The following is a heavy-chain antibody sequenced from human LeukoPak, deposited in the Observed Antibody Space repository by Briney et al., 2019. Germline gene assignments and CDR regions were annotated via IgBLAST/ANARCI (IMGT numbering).Heavy chain of an antibody. CDR1: GYTFTNYT. D-gene: IGHD3-10*01. Sequence: ASVKVSCKTSGYTFTNYTMNWVRQAPGQGLEWMGWINTNTGNPTYAQGFTGRFVFSLDASVSTAYLQISSLKTEDTAVYYCARRSMVQHLDVWGKGTTVTVSS. CDR3: ARRSMVQHLDV. J-gene: IGHJ6*04. V-gene: IGHV7-4-1*02. CDR2: INTNTGNP.